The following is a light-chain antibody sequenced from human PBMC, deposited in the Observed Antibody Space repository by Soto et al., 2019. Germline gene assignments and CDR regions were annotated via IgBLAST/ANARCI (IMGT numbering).Light chain of an antibody. CDR2: DAS. CDR1: QSIGTW. J-gene: IGKJ1*01. V-gene: IGKV1-5*01. CDR3: QQYKSFWT. Sequence: DIQMTQSPSTLSASVGDRVTITCRASQSIGTWLAWYQQKPGKAPRLLIYDASSLESWVPSRFSGSGSGTEFTLTISSLQSEDFATYYCQQYKSFWTFGQGTKVDIK.